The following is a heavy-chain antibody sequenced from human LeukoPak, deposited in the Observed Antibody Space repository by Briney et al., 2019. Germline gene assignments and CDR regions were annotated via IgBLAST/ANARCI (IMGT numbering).Heavy chain of an antibody. CDR2: SYYSGST. D-gene: IGHD3-10*01. Sequence: PSETLSLTCTVSGGSISSSSYYWGWIRQPPGKGLEWIGSSYYSGSTYYNPSLKSRVTISVDTSKNQFSLKLSSVTAADTAVYYCARQPPSFGEFYYYYYGMDVWGQGTTVTVSS. J-gene: IGHJ6*02. V-gene: IGHV4-39*01. CDR1: GGSISSSSYY. CDR3: ARQPPSFGEFYYYYYGMDV.